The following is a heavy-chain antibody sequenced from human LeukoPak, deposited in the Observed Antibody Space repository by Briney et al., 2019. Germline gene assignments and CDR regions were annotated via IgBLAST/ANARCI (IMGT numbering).Heavy chain of an antibody. CDR1: GGPISSSSYY. V-gene: IGHV4-39*07. CDR2: IYYSGST. D-gene: IGHD3-9*01. CDR3: ARGSGILTGYGGRRIDY. Sequence: SETLSLTCTVSGGPISSSSYYWGWIRQPPGKGLEWIGSIYYSGSTYYNPSLKSRVTISVDTSKNQFSLKLSSVTAADTAVHYCARGSGILTGYGGRRIDYWGQGTLVTVSS. J-gene: IGHJ4*02.